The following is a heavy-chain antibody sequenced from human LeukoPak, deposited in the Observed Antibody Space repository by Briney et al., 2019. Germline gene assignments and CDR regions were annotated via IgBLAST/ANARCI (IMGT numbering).Heavy chain of an antibody. V-gene: IGHV3-7*01. D-gene: IGHD3-9*01. CDR3: VRHPGSYNVLTGYSYYLDY. J-gene: IGHJ4*02. CDR1: GFTFGSYW. CDR2: IKHDGSDH. Sequence: GGSLRLSCVGSGFTFGSYWMSWVRQAPGKGLEWVANIKHDGSDHYYADSVAGRFTISRDKAKNSPYLEMSSLRAEDAAVYFCVRHPGSYNVLTGYSYYLDYWGQGTLVTVSS.